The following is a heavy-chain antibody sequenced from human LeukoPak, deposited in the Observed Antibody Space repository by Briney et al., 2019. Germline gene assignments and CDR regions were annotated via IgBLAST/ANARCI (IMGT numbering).Heavy chain of an antibody. CDR1: GGSFSAYY. D-gene: IGHD4-23*01. V-gene: IGHV4-34*01. CDR2: VNHSGGT. J-gene: IGHJ4*02. Sequence: PSETLSLTCAVYGGSFSAYYWSWIRQPPGKGLEWIEEVNHSGGTNYNPSLKSRVTISVDSSKNQFSLKLTSVTAADTAVYYCARKDFGGRNFYFDYWGQGALVTVSS. CDR3: ARKDFGGRNFYFDY.